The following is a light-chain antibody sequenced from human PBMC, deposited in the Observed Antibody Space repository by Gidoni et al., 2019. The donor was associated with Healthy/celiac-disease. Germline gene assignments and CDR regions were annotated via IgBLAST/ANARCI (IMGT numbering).Light chain of an antibody. CDR1: SSDVGGYNY. CDR3: SSYTSSSTWV. Sequence: QSALTQPASVSGSPVQSITISCTGTSSDVGGYNYVSWYQQHPGNAPKLMIYDVSNRPSGVSNRFSGSKSGNTASLTISGLQAEDEADYYCSSYTSSSTWVFGGGTKLTVL. CDR2: DVS. J-gene: IGLJ3*02. V-gene: IGLV2-14*01.